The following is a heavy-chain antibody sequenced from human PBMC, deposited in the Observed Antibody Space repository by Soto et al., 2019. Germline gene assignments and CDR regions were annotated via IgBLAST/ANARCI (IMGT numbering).Heavy chain of an antibody. V-gene: IGHV3-15*01. CDR1: GFTFSSYA. J-gene: IGHJ4*02. CDR2: IKSKTDGGTT. Sequence: GGSLRLSCSASGFTFSSYAMHWFRQAPGKGLEWVGRIKSKTDGGTTDYAAPVKGRFTISRDDSKNTLYLQMNSLKTEDTAVYYCTTRTYGIVAGIYYFDYWGQGTLVTVSS. CDR3: TTRTYGIVAGIYYFDY. D-gene: IGHD2-21*01.